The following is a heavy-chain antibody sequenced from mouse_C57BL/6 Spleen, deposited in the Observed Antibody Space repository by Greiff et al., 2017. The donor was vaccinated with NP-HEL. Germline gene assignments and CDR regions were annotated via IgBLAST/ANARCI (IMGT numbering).Heavy chain of an antibody. Sequence: QVQLQQSGAELARPGASVKMSCKASGYTFTSYTMHWVKQRPGQGLEWIGYINPSSGYTKYNQKFKDKATLTADKSSSTAYMRLSSLTSGDSAVYYCARDGNYVDDCWGQGTTLTVSS. V-gene: IGHV1-4*01. CDR2: INPSSGYT. CDR3: ARDGNYVDDC. CDR1: GYTFTSYT. J-gene: IGHJ2*01. D-gene: IGHD2-1*01.